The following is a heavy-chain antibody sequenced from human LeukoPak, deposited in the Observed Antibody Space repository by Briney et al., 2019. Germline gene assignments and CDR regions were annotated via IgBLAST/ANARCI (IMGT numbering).Heavy chain of an antibody. CDR3: ARGRSGYDPHFDY. D-gene: IGHD5-12*01. V-gene: IGHV1-8*03. J-gene: IGHJ4*02. CDR2: MNPNSGNT. Sequence: ASVKVSCKASGYTFTSYDINWVRQATGQGLEWMGWMNPNSGNTGYAQKFQGRVTITRNTSISTAYVELSSLRSEDTAVYYCARGRSGYDPHFDYWGQGTLVTVSS. CDR1: GYTFTSYD.